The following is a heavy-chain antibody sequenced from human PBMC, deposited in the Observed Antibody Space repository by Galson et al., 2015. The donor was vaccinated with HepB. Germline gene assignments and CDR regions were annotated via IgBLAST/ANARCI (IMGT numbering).Heavy chain of an antibody. J-gene: IGHJ4*02. CDR3: AIASYGYSPPDY. CDR1: GYTFTSHG. CDR2: IGTYNGNT. V-gene: IGHV1-18*01. D-gene: IGHD5-18*01. Sequence: SVKVSCKASGYTFTSHGISWVRQAPGQGLEWMGWIGTYNGNTDYAQKFQGRVTMTTDTSANTAYMEVRGLRSDDTAIFYCAIASYGYSPPDYWGQGTLVTVSS.